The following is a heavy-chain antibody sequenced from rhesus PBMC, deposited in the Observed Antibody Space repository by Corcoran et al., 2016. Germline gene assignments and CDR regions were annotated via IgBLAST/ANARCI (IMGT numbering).Heavy chain of an antibody. J-gene: IGHJ4*01. CDR3: TRAPNRDFDY. CDR2: ISESGGTN. D-gene: IGHD5-42*01. Sequence: DVQLVESGGGLVKPGGSLRLSCVASGFTFSSYVMHWVRQAPGKGLEWVSVISESGGTNKYADAVKGRITISKDNAKNSLFLQMNSLRAEDTAVYYCTRAPNRDFDYWGQGVLVTVSS. CDR1: GFTFSSYV. V-gene: IGHV3S26*01.